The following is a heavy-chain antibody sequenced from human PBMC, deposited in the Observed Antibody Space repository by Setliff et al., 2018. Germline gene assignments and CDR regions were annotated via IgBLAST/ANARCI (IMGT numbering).Heavy chain of an antibody. CDR2: IYWNDDK. CDR1: GFSLSTSGVG. CDR3: AHTPSGDTAMVL. D-gene: IGHD5-18*01. Sequence: SGPTLVNPTQTLTLTCTFSGFSLSTSGVGVGWIRQPPGKALEWLALIYWNDDKRYSPSLKSRLTITKDTSKNRVVLTMTNMDPVDTATYYCAHTPSGDTAMVLWGQGTLVTVSS. V-gene: IGHV2-5*01. J-gene: IGHJ4*02.